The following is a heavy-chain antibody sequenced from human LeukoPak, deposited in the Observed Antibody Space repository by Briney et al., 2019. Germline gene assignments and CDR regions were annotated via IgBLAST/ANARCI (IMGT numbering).Heavy chain of an antibody. CDR3: ARVAGAGPFDY. V-gene: IGHV3-21*01. CDR2: ISSSSSYI. CDR1: GFTFSSYE. Sequence: PGGSLRLSCAASGFTFSSYEMNWVRQAPGKGLEWVSSISSSSSYIYYADSVKGRFTISRDNAKNSLYLQMNSLRAEDTAVYYCARVAGAGPFDYWGQGTLVTVSS. D-gene: IGHD1-26*01. J-gene: IGHJ4*02.